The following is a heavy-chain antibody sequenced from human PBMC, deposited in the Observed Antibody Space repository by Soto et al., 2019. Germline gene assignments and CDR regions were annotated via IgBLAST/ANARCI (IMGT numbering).Heavy chain of an antibody. CDR1: GGTFSSYA. V-gene: IGHV1-69*13. CDR2: IIPIFGTA. Sequence: SVKVSCKASGGTFSSYAISWVRQAPGQGLEWMGGIIPIFGTANYAQKFQGRVTITADESTSTAYMELSSLRSEDTAVYYCARGVYGDYERDYYGMDVWGQGTTVTVS. CDR3: ARGVYGDYERDYYGMDV. J-gene: IGHJ6*02. D-gene: IGHD4-17*01.